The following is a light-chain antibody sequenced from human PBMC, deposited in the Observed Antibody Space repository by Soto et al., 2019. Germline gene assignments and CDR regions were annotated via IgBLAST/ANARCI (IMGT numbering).Light chain of an antibody. CDR2: EVS. V-gene: IGLV2-14*01. CDR3: RSYTSSSTLGV. Sequence: QSVLPQPASVSGSPGQSITISCTGTSSDVGGYNYVSWYQQHPGKAPKLMIYEVSNRPSGVSNRFSGSKSGNTASLTISGLQAEDEADYYCRSYTSSSTLGVFGTGTKATVL. J-gene: IGLJ1*01. CDR1: SSDVGGYNY.